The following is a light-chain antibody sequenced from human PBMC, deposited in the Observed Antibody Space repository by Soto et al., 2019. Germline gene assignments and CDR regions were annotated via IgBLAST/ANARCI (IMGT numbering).Light chain of an antibody. J-gene: IGKJ2*01. V-gene: IGKV3-11*01. CDR2: DAS. Sequence: ETVLTQSPATLSLSPGERATLSCRASQSVSSYLAWYQLKPGQAPRLLIYDASNRATGIPARFSGSGSGADVTLIISSLEPEDFAVYYCQQRSNWPYTFGQGTKLEIK. CDR3: QQRSNWPYT. CDR1: QSVSSY.